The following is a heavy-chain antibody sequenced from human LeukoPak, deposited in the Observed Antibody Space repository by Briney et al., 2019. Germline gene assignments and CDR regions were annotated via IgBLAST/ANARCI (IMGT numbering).Heavy chain of an antibody. J-gene: IGHJ4*02. D-gene: IGHD6-19*01. Sequence: GGSLRLSCAASGFTFSSYWMHWVRQAPGKGLVWVSRINSDGSSTSYADSVKGRSTISRDNAKNTLYLQMSSLRAEDTAVYYCARDPGQQWFDFFDYWGQGTLVTVSS. CDR3: ARDPGQQWFDFFDY. CDR2: INSDGSST. CDR1: GFTFSSYW. V-gene: IGHV3-74*01.